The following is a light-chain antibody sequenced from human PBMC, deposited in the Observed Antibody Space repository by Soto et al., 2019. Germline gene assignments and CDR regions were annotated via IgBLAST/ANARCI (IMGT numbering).Light chain of an antibody. CDR2: AAS. J-gene: IGKJ3*01. Sequence: AIQMTQSPSSLSASVGDRVTITCRASQDIRNDLGWYQQKPGQAANLLIFAASTLQIGVPSRFSGSGSGTDFTLTSSSLQPEDFATYYCLQAYNYPFTFGPGTTVDIK. CDR1: QDIRND. CDR3: LQAYNYPFT. V-gene: IGKV1-6*01.